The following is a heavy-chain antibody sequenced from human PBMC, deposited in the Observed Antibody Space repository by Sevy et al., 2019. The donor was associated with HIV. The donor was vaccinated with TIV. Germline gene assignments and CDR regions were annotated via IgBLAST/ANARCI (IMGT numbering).Heavy chain of an antibody. CDR1: GFTFSSYG. V-gene: IGHV3-30*18. D-gene: IGHD3-3*01. CDR2: ISYDGSNK. J-gene: IGHJ4*02. CDR3: AKGTSSTTTEYYDFWSGYLDY. Sequence: GGSLRLSCAASGFTFSSYGMHWVRQAPGKGLEWVAVISYDGSNKYYADSVKGRFTFSRDNSKNTLYLQMNSLRAEDTAVYYCAKGTSSTTTEYYDFWSGYLDYWGQGTLVTVSS.